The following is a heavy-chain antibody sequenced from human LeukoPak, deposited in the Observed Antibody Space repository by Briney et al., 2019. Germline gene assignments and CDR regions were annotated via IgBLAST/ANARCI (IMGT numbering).Heavy chain of an antibody. Sequence: GGSLRLSCAASGFTFSRYAMSWVRQAPGKGLEWVSATSGSGGSTYYADSVKGRFTISRDNSKNTLYLQMNSLRAEDTAVYYCAKDDYGDFTYYFDYWGQGTLVTVSS. D-gene: IGHD4-17*01. V-gene: IGHV3-23*01. CDR2: TSGSGGST. CDR1: GFTFSRYA. CDR3: AKDDYGDFTYYFDY. J-gene: IGHJ4*02.